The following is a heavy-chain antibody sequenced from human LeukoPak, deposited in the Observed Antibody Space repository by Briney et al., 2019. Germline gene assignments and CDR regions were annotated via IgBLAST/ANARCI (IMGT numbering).Heavy chain of an antibody. CDR3: AKQDSREFDY. CDR2: ISGSGGST. D-gene: IGHD1-26*01. CDR1: GFTFSNND. V-gene: IGHV3-23*01. J-gene: IGHJ4*02. Sequence: GGSLRLSCAASGFTFSNNDMGWVRQAPGKGLEWVSVISGSGGSTSYADSVKGRFTISRDNSKNTLYLQMNNLRADDTAVYYCAKQDSREFDYWGQGTLVTVSS.